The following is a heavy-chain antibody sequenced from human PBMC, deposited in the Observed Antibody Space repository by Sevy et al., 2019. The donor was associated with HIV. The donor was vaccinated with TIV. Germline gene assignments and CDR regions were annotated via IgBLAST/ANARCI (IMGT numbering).Heavy chain of an antibody. Sequence: ASVKVSCKASGYTFSVKYIHWVRQAPGQGLEWVGWIDPKSGGTSYAQKFQGRVSMTRDTSISTAYMELYWLTSDDTAVYYGVRGGSKWNDDYFDYWGQGSLVTVSS. CDR3: VRGGSKWNDDYFDY. V-gene: IGHV1-2*02. CDR1: GYTFSVKY. CDR2: IDPKSGGT. D-gene: IGHD1-20*01. J-gene: IGHJ4*02.